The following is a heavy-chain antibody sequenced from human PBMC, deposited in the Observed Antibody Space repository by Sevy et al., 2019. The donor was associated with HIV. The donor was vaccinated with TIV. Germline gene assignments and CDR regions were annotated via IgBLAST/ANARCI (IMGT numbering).Heavy chain of an antibody. D-gene: IGHD6-19*01. J-gene: IGHJ4*02. CDR1: GYTFTSYG. V-gene: IGHV1-18*01. Sequence: ASVKVSCKASGYTFTSYGISWVRQAPGQGLEWMGWISAYNGNTNYAQKLQGRVTMTTDTSTSTAYMELRSLRSDDTAVYYCARVSISIAVAGTGFSDYWGQGTLVTVSS. CDR2: ISAYNGNT. CDR3: ARVSISIAVAGTGFSDY.